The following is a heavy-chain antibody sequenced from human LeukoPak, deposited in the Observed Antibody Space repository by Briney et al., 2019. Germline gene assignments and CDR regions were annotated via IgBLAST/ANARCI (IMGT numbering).Heavy chain of an antibody. D-gene: IGHD3-9*01. J-gene: IGHJ3*02. Sequence: GGSLRLSCAASGFTFSSYSMNWVRQAPGKGLEWVSSISSSSSYIYYADSVKGRFTISRDNAKNSLYLQMNSLRAEDTAVYYCARELRYFDWLSHGGAFDIWGQGTMVTVSS. V-gene: IGHV3-21*01. CDR2: ISSSSSYI. CDR3: ARELRYFDWLSHGGAFDI. CDR1: GFTFSSYS.